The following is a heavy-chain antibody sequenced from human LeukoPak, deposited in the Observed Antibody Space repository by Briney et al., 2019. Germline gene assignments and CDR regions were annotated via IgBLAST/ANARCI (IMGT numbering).Heavy chain of an antibody. D-gene: IGHD2-2*01. CDR3: ARARIVVVPAAHTLDV. J-gene: IGHJ6*04. V-gene: IGHV3-30*01. CDR2: ISYDGSNK. CDR1: GFTFSSYA. Sequence: GGSLRLSCAASGFTFSSYAMHWVRQAPGKGLEWVAVISYDGSNKYYADSVKGRFTISRDNSKNTLYLQMNSLRAEDTAVYYCARARIVVVPAAHTLDVWGKGTTVTVSS.